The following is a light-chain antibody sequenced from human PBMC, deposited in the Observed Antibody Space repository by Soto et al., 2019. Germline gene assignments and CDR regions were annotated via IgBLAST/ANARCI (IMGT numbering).Light chain of an antibody. V-gene: IGLV2-14*01. CDR1: SSDVGDYNY. CDR2: EVN. Sequence: QSVLTQPASVSGSPGQSITISCTGSSSDVGDYNYVSRYQQHPGKAPKLMIYEVNNRPSGVSDRFSGSKSGNTASLTISGLQAEDEADYYCSSYTSSNTLLFGGGTKLTVL. CDR3: SSYTSSNTLL. J-gene: IGLJ2*01.